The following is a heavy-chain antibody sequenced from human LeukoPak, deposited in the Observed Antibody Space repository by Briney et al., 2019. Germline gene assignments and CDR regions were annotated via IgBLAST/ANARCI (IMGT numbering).Heavy chain of an antibody. Sequence: SETLSLTRTVSGDSISIYYWSWIRQPAGKGLEWIGRIYTSGSTNYNPSLKSRVTMSVDTSKNQFSLKLSSVTAADTAVYYCARADPMYAFDIWGQGTMVTVSS. CDR1: GDSISIYY. V-gene: IGHV4-4*07. CDR3: ARADPMYAFDI. CDR2: IYTSGST. J-gene: IGHJ3*02.